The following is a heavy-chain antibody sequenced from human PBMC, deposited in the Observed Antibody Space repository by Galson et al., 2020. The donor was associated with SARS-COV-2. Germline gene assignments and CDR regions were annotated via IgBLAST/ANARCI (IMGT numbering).Heavy chain of an antibody. V-gene: IGHV3-30-3*01. CDR3: ARDTSTWGMDV. J-gene: IGHJ6*02. CDR2: ISYDGSNK. Sequence: PGGSLRLSCAASGFTFSSYAMHWVRQAPGKGLEWVAVISYDGSNKYYADSVKGRFTISRDNSKNTLYLQMNSLRAEDTAVYYCARDTSTWGMDVWGQGTTVTVSS. CDR1: GFTFSSYA. D-gene: IGHD3-16*01.